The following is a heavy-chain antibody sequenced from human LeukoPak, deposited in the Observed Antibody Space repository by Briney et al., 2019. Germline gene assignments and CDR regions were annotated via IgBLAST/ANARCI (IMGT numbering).Heavy chain of an antibody. CDR3: ARVKWELLVYYYYYYMDV. Sequence: ASVKVSCKASGYTFTSYGISWVRQAPGQGLEWMGWISAYNGNTNYAQKLQGRVTMTTDTSTSTAYMELRSLRSDDTAVYYCARVKWELLVYYYYYYMDVWGKGTTVTVSS. V-gene: IGHV1-18*01. CDR1: GYTFTSYG. J-gene: IGHJ6*03. CDR2: ISAYNGNT. D-gene: IGHD1-26*01.